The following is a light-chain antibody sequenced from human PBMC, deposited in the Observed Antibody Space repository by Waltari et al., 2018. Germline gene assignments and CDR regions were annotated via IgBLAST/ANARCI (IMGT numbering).Light chain of an antibody. J-gene: IGLJ2*01. CDR2: EVS. CDR1: SRDGGGSKY. V-gene: IGLV2-14*01. CDR3: SSSTSTSAGVV. Sequence: QSALTQPASVSGSPGQSITISCTGTSRDGGGSKYVSWYQQHQGKAPKLMIYEVSNRPSGVSNRFSGSKSGNTASLTISGLQAEDESDYYCSSSTSTSAGVVFGGGTKLTVL.